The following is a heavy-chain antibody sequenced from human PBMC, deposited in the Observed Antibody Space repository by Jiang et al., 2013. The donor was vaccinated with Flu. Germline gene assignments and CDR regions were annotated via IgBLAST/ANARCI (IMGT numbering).Heavy chain of an antibody. CDR3: ARDNGAYARWVAH. Sequence: GAEVKKPGASVKVSCKASGYSFTSFNINWVRQATGQGLEWMGWMNPSTGKTVYAERFQGRVTMTRDASTNTAYMDLSRLRSEDTAIYYCARDNGAYARWVAHWGQGTLVTVSS. V-gene: IGHV1-8*01. J-gene: IGHJ4*02. CDR1: GYSFTSFN. D-gene: IGHD4-17*01. CDR2: MNPSTGKT.